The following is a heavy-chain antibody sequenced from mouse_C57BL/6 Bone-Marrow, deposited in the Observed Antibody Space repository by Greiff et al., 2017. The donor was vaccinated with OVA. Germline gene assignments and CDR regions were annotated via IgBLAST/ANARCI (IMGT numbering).Heavy chain of an antibody. CDR2: IDPENGDT. J-gene: IGHJ4*01. Sequence: EVQLQQSGAELVRPGASVKLSCTASGFNIKDDYTHWVKQRPEQGLEWIGWIDPENGDTEYASKFQGKATITADTASNTAYLQLSSLTSEDTAVYYCTRGVYYSNSGAMDYWGQGTSVTVSS. D-gene: IGHD2-5*01. CDR3: TRGVYYSNSGAMDY. CDR1: GFNIKDDY. V-gene: IGHV14-4*01.